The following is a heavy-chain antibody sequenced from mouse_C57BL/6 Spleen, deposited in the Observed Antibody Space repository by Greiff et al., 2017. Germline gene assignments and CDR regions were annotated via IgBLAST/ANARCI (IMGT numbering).Heavy chain of an antibody. V-gene: IGHV7-3*01. Sequence: EVMLVESGGGLVQPGGSLSLSCAASGFTFTDYYMSWVRQPPGKALEWLGFIRNKANGYTTEYSASVKGRFTISRDKSQSILYLQMNALRAEDSATYYCARSLGSRAFAYWGQGTLVTVSA. J-gene: IGHJ3*01. CDR3: ARSLGSRAFAY. D-gene: IGHD1-1*01. CDR2: IRNKANGYTT. CDR1: GFTFTDYY.